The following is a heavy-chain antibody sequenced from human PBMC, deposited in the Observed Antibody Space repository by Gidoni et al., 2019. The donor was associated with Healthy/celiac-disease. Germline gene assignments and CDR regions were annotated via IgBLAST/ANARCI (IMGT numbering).Heavy chain of an antibody. V-gene: IGHV4-34*02. CDR3: ATCGGYRSGCWFDP. D-gene: IGHD5-18*01. CDR1: GGSFSGYY. Sequence: QVQLQQWGAGLLKPSETLSLTCAVYGGSFSGYYWSWIRHPPGKGLEWIGEINHSGSTNYNPSRKRRVTISVDTSKNQFALRLSSVTAADTAVYYWATCGGYRSGCWFDPWGQGTLVTVSS. J-gene: IGHJ5*02. CDR2: INHSGST.